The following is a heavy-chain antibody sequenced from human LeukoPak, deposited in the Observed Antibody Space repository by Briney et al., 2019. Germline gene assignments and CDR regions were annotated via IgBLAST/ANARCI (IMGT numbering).Heavy chain of an antibody. Sequence: GASVKVPCKASGYTFRDFGISWVRQAPGQGLEWMGWITTYNGNTNYIQKLQGRVTMTTDTSTSTAYMELRSLRSDDTAVYYCARGPYYDSWSGAGYWGQGTLVTVSS. J-gene: IGHJ4*02. CDR3: ARGPYYDSWSGAGY. CDR2: ITTYNGNT. V-gene: IGHV1-18*01. CDR1: GYTFRDFG. D-gene: IGHD3-3*01.